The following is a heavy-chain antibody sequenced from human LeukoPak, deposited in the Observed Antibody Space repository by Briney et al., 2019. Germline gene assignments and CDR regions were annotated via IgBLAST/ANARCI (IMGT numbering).Heavy chain of an antibody. CDR3: ARDWGSCLDY. CDR1: GFTFSSYG. CDR2: IWYDGSNK. V-gene: IGHV3-33*01. J-gene: IGHJ4*02. Sequence: PGGSLRLSCGASGFTFSSYGMHWVRQAPGKGLEWVAVIWYDGSNKYYADCVKGRFTISRDNSKNTLYLQMNSLRAEDTAVYYCARDWGSCLDYWGQGTLVTVSS. D-gene: IGHD3-16*01.